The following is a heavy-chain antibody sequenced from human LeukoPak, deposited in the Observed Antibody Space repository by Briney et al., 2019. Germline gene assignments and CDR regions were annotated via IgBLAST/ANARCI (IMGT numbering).Heavy chain of an antibody. D-gene: IGHD4-17*01. Sequence: GGSLRLSCVASGVCFKTDGMHWVCQAPDKGLEWVAFIRHDGSLIYYGETAKGRFTISRDNSKNTLYLQMNSLRTDDTAVYYCVRGDDYGFRTRIPKFNWFDPWGQGSLV. CDR3: VRGDDYGFRTRIPKFNWFDP. V-gene: IGHV3-30*02. CDR2: IRHDGSLI. CDR1: GVCFKTDG. J-gene: IGHJ5*02.